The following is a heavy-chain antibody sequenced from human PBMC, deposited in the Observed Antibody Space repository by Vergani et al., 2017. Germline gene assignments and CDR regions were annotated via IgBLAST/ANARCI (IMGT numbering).Heavy chain of an antibody. Sequence: EVQLVESGGGLVQPGGSLRLSCAASGFTLSDHVMDWVRQGPGKGLEWVGRSRNKARSYTTEYSASVKGRFTISRDDSRNSLYLQMNSLRAEDTAVYYCAREGGRGSYPRMGWFDPWGQGTLVTVSS. CDR2: SRNKARSYTT. D-gene: IGHD1-26*01. V-gene: IGHV3-72*01. J-gene: IGHJ5*02. CDR1: GFTLSDHV. CDR3: AREGGRGSYPRMGWFDP.